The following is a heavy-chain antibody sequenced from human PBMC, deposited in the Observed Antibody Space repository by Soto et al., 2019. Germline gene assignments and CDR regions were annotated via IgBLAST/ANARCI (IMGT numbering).Heavy chain of an antibody. CDR3: ARGGFVVVTAAINCYYGMDV. Sequence: GASVKVSCKASGGTFSSYAISWVRQAPGQGLEWMGGIIPIFGTANYAQKFQGRVTITADKSTSTAYMELSSLRSEDTAVDYCARGGFVVVTAAINCYYGMDVRGQGTTVTVSS. CDR1: GGTFSSYA. CDR2: IIPIFGTA. D-gene: IGHD2-2*02. V-gene: IGHV1-69*06. J-gene: IGHJ6*02.